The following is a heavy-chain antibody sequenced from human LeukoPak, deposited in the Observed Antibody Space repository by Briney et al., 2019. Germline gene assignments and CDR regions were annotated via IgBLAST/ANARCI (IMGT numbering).Heavy chain of an antibody. CDR3: ARRGNTGSKHFDY. D-gene: IGHD1-26*01. J-gene: IGHJ4*02. V-gene: IGHV3-23*01. CDR1: GFTFSNYA. Sequence: GGSLRLSCAASGFTFSNYALSWVRQAPGKGLEWVSIISETASSTYYADSVKGRFTISRDNSKNTLYLQMNSLRAEDTATYYCARRGNTGSKHFDYWGQGTLVTVSS. CDR2: ISETASST.